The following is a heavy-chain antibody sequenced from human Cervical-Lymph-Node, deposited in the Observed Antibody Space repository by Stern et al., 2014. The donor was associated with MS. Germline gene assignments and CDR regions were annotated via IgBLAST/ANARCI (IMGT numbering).Heavy chain of an antibody. V-gene: IGHV2-5*02. CDR2: IYGDDDK. CDR1: GFLLASSGVG. D-gene: IGHD3-3*01. J-gene: IGHJ4*02. CDR3: AHNEITLYGVGNVGFDY. Sequence: QVTLRESGPALVKPTQTLTLTCNFSGFLLASSGVGVGWIRQPPGKALEWLAIIYGDDDKRFNPSLQSRLTITKDYFKNQVVLTMTNMDPVDTGTYYCAHNEITLYGVGNVGFDYWGQGTLVTVSS.